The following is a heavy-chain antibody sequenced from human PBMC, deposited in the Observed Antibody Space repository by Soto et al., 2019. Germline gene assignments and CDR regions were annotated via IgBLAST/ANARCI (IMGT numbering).Heavy chain of an antibody. CDR3: AKYTHYSDRSAYHPPYYYDF. D-gene: IGHD3-22*01. Sequence: ETLSLTCAVYGGSFSGYYWSWIRQPPGKGLEWVSSISGSSSHMYYADSLKGRFTISRDNAKNSLYLQMSGLRAEDAAVYFCAKYTHYSDRSAYHPPYYYDFWGQGIMVTV. J-gene: IGHJ4*02. CDR1: GGSFSGYY. CDR2: ISGSSSHM. V-gene: IGHV3-21*01.